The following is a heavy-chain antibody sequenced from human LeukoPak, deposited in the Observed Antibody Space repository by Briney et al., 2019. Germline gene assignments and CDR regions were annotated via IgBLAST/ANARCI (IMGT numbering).Heavy chain of an antibody. J-gene: IGHJ6*04. V-gene: IGHV1-2*04. CDR1: GYTFTGYY. CDR2: INPNSGST. D-gene: IGHD3-10*01. CDR3: ARAEITMVRGVMAFGMDV. Sequence: ASVKVSCKASGYTFTGYYMHWVRQAPGQGLEWMGWINPNSGSTNYPQKFQGWVTMTRDTSSRTAYMELSRLRSDDTAVYYCARAEITMVRGVMAFGMDVWGKGTTVTVSS.